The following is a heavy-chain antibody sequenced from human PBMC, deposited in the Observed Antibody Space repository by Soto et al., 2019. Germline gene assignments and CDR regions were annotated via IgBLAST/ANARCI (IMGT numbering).Heavy chain of an antibody. CDR3: AKGAVAGPYYYYYMDV. V-gene: IGHV3-23*01. CDR1: GFTFSSYA. D-gene: IGHD6-19*01. Sequence: GGSLRLACAASGFTFSSYAMSWVRQAPGKGLEWVSAISGSGGSTYYADSVKGRFTISRDNSKNTLYLQMNSLRAEDTAVYYCAKGAVAGPYYYYYMDVWGKGTTVTVSS. J-gene: IGHJ6*03. CDR2: ISGSGGST.